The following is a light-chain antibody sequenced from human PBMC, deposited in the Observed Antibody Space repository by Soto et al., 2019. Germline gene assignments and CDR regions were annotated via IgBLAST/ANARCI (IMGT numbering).Light chain of an antibody. Sequence: QSVLTQPPSASGTPGQRVTISCSGSGSNIGSDTVNWYQQLPGTAPKLLIYSINQRPSRVPDRFSGSKSGTSASLAISGLQAEDEADYYCCSFAGSSIPYVFGTGTKVTVL. CDR3: CSFAGSSIPYV. J-gene: IGLJ1*01. V-gene: IGLV1-44*01. CDR1: GSNIGSDT. CDR2: SIN.